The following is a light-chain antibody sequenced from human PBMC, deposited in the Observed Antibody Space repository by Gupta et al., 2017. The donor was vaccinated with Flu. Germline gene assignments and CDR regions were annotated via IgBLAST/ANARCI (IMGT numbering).Light chain of an antibody. CDR1: SSDVGGYNY. J-gene: IGLJ2*01. Sequence: QSVTISCTGTSSDVGGYNYVSWYQQHPGKAPKLMIYDVSKRPSGVPDRFSGSKSGNTASLTISGLQAEDEADYYCCSYAGSYTTFGGGTKLTVL. CDR2: DVS. V-gene: IGLV2-11*01. CDR3: CSYAGSYTT.